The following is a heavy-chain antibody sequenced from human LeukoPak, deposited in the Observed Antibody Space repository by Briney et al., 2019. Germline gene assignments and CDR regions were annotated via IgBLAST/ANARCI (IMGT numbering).Heavy chain of an antibody. CDR2: ISSSGSTI. CDR3: TRPPYFDFWSGFYNDNYYYMEV. CDR1: GFTFSDYY. V-gene: IGHV3-11*04. J-gene: IGHJ6*03. Sequence: PGGSLRLSCAASGFTFSDYYMSWIRQAPGKGLEWVSYISSSGSTIYYADSVKSRFTVSRDNANNTLFLQMNRLRAEDTAVYYCTRPPYFDFWSGFYNDNYYYMEVWGRGTPVTVSS. D-gene: IGHD3-3*01.